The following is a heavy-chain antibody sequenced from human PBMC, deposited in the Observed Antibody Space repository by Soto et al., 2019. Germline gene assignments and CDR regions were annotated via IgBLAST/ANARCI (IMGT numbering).Heavy chain of an antibody. CDR3: ASATTVTDY. CDR2: TRNKANSHTT. D-gene: IGHD4-17*01. Sequence: PGGSLRLSCAPSGFTFSDHYMDWVRQAPGKGLEWVGRTRNKANSHTTEYAASVKGRFTISRDDSKNSLYLQMNSLKVEDTAVDYCASATTVTDYWGQGALVTVSS. V-gene: IGHV3-72*01. CDR1: GFTFSDHY. J-gene: IGHJ4*02.